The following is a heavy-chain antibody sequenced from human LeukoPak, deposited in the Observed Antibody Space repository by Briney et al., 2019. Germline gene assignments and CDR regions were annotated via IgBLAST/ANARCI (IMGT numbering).Heavy chain of an antibody. J-gene: IGHJ4*02. CDR2: IISSSSTI. CDR3: ARGRDCSGGSCYLDY. CDR1: GFTFSSYS. Sequence: GGSLRLSCAASGFTFSSYSMNWVRQAPGKGLEWVSYIISSSSTIYYADSVKGRFTISRDNAKNSLYLQMNSLRDEDTAVYYCARGRDCSGGSCYLDYWGQGTLVTVSS. D-gene: IGHD2-15*01. V-gene: IGHV3-48*02.